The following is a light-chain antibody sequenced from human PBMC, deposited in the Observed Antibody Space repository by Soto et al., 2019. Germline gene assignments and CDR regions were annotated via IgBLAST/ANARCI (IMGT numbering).Light chain of an antibody. CDR1: QSVSSN. CDR3: QQYKKWPPYT. J-gene: IGKJ2*01. CDR2: GAS. V-gene: IGKV3-15*01. Sequence: EIVMTQSPANLSVSPGERATLSCRASQSVSSNLAWYQQKPGQGPRLLIYGASTRATSIPSRFSGSGSGTEFTLTINSLQSEDFAVYYCQQYKKWPPYTFGQGTKLAIK.